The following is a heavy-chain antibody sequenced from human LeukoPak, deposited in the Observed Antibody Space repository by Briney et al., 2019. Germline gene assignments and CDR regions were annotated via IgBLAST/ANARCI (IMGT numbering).Heavy chain of an antibody. V-gene: IGHV3-21*01. Sequence: PGGSLRLSCAASGFPFSSYSMNWIRPAPGKGVEWVSSISSSTSYIYYADSVKGRFTISKDNAKNSLYLQMNSLRAEDTAVYYCARAGGSTVSHSDYWGQGTLVTVSS. J-gene: IGHJ4*02. D-gene: IGHD4-17*01. CDR2: ISSSTSYI. CDR1: GFPFSSYS. CDR3: ARAGGSTVSHSDY.